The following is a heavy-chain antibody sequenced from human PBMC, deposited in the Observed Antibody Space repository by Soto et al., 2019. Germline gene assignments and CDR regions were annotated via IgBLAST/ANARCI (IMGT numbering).Heavy chain of an antibody. J-gene: IGHJ5*02. D-gene: IGHD1-26*01. CDR1: GYTFTSYA. V-gene: IGHV1-3*01. Sequence: ASVKVSCKASGYTFTSYAMHWVRQAPGQRLEWMGWINAGDDNTKYSEKFQGRVTITRDTSASTAYMELSSLRSEDTAVYYCVRDFGGRHYNWFDPWGQGTLVTVSS. CDR2: INAGDDNT. CDR3: VRDFGGRHYNWFDP.